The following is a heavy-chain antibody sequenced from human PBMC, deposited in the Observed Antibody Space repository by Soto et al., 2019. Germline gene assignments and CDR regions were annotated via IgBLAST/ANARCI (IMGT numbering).Heavy chain of an antibody. D-gene: IGHD3-3*01. CDR1: GYTFSSYV. CDR2: ISPFNYKT. CDR3: ARGGRRLGGFDP. J-gene: IGHJ5*02. Sequence: QVPLMQSRPEVKTPGASVKLSCKASGYTFSSYVITWVRQAPGQGLEWMGWISPFNYKTNYAQKFQGRVTMTTDTSTNTAYMELRSLRSDDTAVYYCARGGRRLGGFDPWGQGTLVTVSS. V-gene: IGHV1-18*01.